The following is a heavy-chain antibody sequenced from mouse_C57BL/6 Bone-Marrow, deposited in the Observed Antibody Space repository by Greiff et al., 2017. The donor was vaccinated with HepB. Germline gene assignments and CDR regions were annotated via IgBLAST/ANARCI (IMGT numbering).Heavy chain of an antibody. CDR2: ISSGGSYT. CDR3: ARRRGYYYGSSLYAMDY. CDR1: GFTFSSYG. D-gene: IGHD1-1*01. J-gene: IGHJ4*01. V-gene: IGHV5-6*01. Sequence: EVQVVESGGDLVKPGGSLKLSCAASGFTFSSYGMSWVRQTPDKRLEWVATISSGGSYTYYPDSVKGRFTISRDNAKNTLYLQMSSLKSEDTAMYYCARRRGYYYGSSLYAMDYWGQGTSVTVSS.